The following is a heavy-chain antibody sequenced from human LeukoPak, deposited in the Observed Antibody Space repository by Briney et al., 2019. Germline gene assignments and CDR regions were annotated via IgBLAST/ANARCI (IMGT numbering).Heavy chain of an antibody. CDR3: ARGGPAARLITFGGVTDY. CDR2: INAYNGNT. CDR1: GYTFTSYY. D-gene: IGHD3-16*01. Sequence: ASVKVSCKASGYTFTSYYMHWVRQAPGQGLEWMGWINAYNGNTNYAQKLQGRVTMTTDTSTSTAYMELKNLRSDDTAVYYCARGGPAARLITFGGVTDYWGQGTLVTVSS. J-gene: IGHJ4*02. V-gene: IGHV1-18*04.